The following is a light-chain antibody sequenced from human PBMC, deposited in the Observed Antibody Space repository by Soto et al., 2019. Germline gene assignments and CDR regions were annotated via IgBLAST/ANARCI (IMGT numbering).Light chain of an antibody. CDR3: HKYNSAPPT. J-gene: IGKJ1*01. Sequence: DIQMTQSPSSLSASVGDRVTITCRASQGISNYLAGYQQKPGKVPKLLIYAASTLKPGVPSRFSGSGSGTDFTLPISNLQPEDVATYFFHKYNSAPPTFAQGTKVERK. V-gene: IGKV1-27*01. CDR1: QGISNY. CDR2: AAS.